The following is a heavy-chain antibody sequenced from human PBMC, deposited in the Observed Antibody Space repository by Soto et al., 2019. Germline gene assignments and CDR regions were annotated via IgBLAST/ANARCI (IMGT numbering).Heavy chain of an antibody. CDR3: ARGGGSGWYLDAFDI. J-gene: IGHJ3*02. D-gene: IGHD6-19*01. Sequence: PGGSLRLSCAASGFTFSSYAMHWVRQAPGKGLEWVAVISYDGSNKYYADSVKGRFTISRDNSKNTLYLQMNSLRAEDTAEYYCARGGGSGWYLDAFDIWGQGTMVTVSS. CDR2: ISYDGSNK. V-gene: IGHV3-30-3*01. CDR1: GFTFSSYA.